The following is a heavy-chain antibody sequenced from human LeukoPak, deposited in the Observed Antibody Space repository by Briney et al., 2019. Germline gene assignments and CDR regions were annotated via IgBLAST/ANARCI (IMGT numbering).Heavy chain of an antibody. V-gene: IGHV3-21*01. Sequence: GGSLRLSCAASGFTFSSYSMNWVRQAPGKGLEWVSSISSSSSYIYYADSVKGRFTISRDNAKNSLYLQMNSLRAEDTAVYYCARVTSGSSYRPFDYWGQGTLVTVSS. J-gene: IGHJ4*02. CDR3: ARVTSGSSYRPFDY. CDR2: ISSSSSYI. D-gene: IGHD3-10*01. CDR1: GFTFSSYS.